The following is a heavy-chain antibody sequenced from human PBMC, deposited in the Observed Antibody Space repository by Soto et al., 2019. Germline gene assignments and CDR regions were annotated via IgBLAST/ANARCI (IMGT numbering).Heavy chain of an antibody. CDR3: ARGRQGSRYVDL. CDR2: ITNDGSST. J-gene: IGHJ2*01. CDR1: GFVFSSYW. V-gene: IGHV3-74*01. Sequence: EVQLVESGGGLVQPGGSLRLSCAGSGFVFSSYWMHWVRQVPGKGLVWVSRITNDGSSTTYADSVNGRFTISRDNAKNTLYLQMNSLGAEDTAVYYCARGRQGSRYVDLWGRGTLVTVSS.